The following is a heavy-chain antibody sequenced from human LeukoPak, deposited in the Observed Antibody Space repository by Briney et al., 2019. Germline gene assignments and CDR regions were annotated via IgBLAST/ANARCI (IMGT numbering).Heavy chain of an antibody. CDR2: ISSSGSTI. Sequence: PGGSLRLSCAASGFTSSDYYMSWIRQAPGKGLEWVSYISSSGSTIYYADSVKGRFTISRDNAKNSLYLQMNSLRAEDTAVYYCARDLGEESGGHNYYYYYMDVWGKGTTVTVSS. V-gene: IGHV3-11*04. CDR3: ARDLGEESGGHNYYYYYMDV. J-gene: IGHJ6*03. D-gene: IGHD2-15*01. CDR1: GFTSSDYY.